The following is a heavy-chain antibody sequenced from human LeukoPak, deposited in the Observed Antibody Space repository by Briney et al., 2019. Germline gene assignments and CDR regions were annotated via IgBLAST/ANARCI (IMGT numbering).Heavy chain of an antibody. V-gene: IGHV5-51*01. CDR1: GYSFTSYW. CDR2: IYPGDSDT. CDR3: ARRLGYDSSGYYVYDAFDI. D-gene: IGHD3-22*01. J-gene: IGHJ3*02. Sequence: GEPLKISCKGSGYSFTSYWIGWVRQMPGKGLEWMGIIYPGDSDTRYSPSFQGQVTISADKSISTAYLQWSSLKASDTAMYYCARRLGYDSSGYYVYDAFDIWGQGTMVTVSS.